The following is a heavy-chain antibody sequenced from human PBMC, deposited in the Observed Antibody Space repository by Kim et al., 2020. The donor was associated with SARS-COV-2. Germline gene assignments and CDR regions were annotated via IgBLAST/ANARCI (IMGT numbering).Heavy chain of an antibody. CDR3: ARFTWTPYSYYGMDV. J-gene: IGHJ6*02. Sequence: PSLISPVTISIDTSKNQFSLKLRSVTAADTAVYYCARFTWTPYSYYGMDVWGQGTTVTVSS. D-gene: IGHD3-16*01. V-gene: IGHV4-59*01.